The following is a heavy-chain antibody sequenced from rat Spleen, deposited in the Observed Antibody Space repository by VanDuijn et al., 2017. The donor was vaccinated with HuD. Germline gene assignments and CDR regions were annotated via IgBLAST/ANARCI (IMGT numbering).Heavy chain of an antibody. CDR3: TRAAAGSHA. D-gene: IGHD5-1*01. CDR2: IPNTGTTT. J-gene: IGHJ4*01. V-gene: IGHV5-31*01. CDR1: GFTFNKYW. Sequence: EVQLVESGGGLVQPGRSLKLSCVASGFTFNKYWMAWIRQAPGKGLEWVASIPNTGTTTYYPDSVRGRFTISRDNARSTLYLQMNSLRSEDTATYYCTRAAAGSHAWGPGASVTVSS.